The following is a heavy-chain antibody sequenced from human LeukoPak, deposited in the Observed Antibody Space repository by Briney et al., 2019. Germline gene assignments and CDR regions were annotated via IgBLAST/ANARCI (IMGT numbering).Heavy chain of an antibody. Sequence: PGGSLRLSCAASGFTFSSYAMHWVRQAPGKGLEWVAVISYDGSNNYYADSVKGRFTTSRDNSKNTLYLQMSSLRAEDTAVYYCARDSFPGILTGPFDFRGQGSLVTVSS. V-gene: IGHV3-30-3*01. CDR1: GFTFSSYA. CDR2: ISYDGSNN. D-gene: IGHD3-9*01. CDR3: ARDSFPGILTGPFDF. J-gene: IGHJ4*02.